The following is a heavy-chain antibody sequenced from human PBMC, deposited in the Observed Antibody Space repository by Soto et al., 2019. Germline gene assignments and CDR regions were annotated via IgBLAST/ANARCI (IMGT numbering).Heavy chain of an antibody. D-gene: IGHD3-3*01. CDR1: GFTFSSYA. CDR2: ISGSGGST. CDR3: AKGYYDFWSGYYPYNYYYYMDV. J-gene: IGHJ6*03. Sequence: GGSLRLSCAASGFTFSSYAMSWVRQAPGKGLEWVSAISGSGGSTYYADSVKGRFTISRDNSKNTLYLQMNSLRAEDTAVYYCAKGYYDFWSGYYPYNYYYYMDVWGKGTTVTVSS. V-gene: IGHV3-23*01.